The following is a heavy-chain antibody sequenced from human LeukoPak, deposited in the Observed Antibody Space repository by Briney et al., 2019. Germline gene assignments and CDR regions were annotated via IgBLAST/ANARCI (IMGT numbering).Heavy chain of an antibody. CDR3: AKDRLSLYSYGYGGFDY. CDR2: ISYDGSNK. D-gene: IGHD5-18*01. J-gene: IGHJ4*02. Sequence: QTGGSLRLSCAASGFTFSSYAMHWVRQAPGKGLEWVAVISYDGSNKYYADSVKGRFTISRDNSKNTLYLQMNSLRAEDTAVYYCAKDRLSLYSYGYGGFDYWGQGTLVTVSS. CDR1: GFTFSSYA. V-gene: IGHV3-30*04.